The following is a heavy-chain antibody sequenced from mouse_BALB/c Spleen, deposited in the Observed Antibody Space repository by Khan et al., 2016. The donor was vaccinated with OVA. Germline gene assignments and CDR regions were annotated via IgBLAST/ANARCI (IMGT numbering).Heavy chain of an antibody. CDR3: ARIKKIVATDFDY. CDR2: TNPTDGRT. V-gene: IGHV1S81*02. J-gene: IGHJ2*01. Sequence: QVQLQQPGAGLVKAGASVKMSCKASGFTFTSYWMHWVKQRLGQGLEWFAETNPTDGRTSYNEKFKSKATLTVDKSSSPAYMLLSSPTFVDYAVDYCARIKKIVATDFDYGGQGTTLTVSS. D-gene: IGHD1-1*01. CDR1: GFTFTSYW.